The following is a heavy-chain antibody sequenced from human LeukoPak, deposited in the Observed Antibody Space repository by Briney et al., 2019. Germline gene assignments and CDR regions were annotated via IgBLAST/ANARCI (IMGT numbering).Heavy chain of an antibody. Sequence: PGGSLRLSCAASGFTFSSYAMSWVRQAPGKGLEWVSAISGSGGSTYYADSVKGRFTISRDNSKNTLYLQMNSLRAEDTAVYYCAKTGLTAWESYYYDSSGYYDYWGQGTLVTVSS. CDR3: AKTGLTAWESYYYDSSGYYDY. V-gene: IGHV3-23*01. D-gene: IGHD3-22*01. J-gene: IGHJ4*02. CDR1: GFTFSSYA. CDR2: ISGSGGST.